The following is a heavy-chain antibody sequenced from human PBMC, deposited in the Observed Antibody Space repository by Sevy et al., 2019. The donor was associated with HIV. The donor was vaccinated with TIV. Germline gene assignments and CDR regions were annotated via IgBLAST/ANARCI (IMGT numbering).Heavy chain of an antibody. V-gene: IGHV1-69*06. Sequence: ASVKVSCKASGGTFSSYAISWVRQAPGQGLEWMGGIIPIFGTANYAQKFQGRDTITADKSTSTAYMELSSLRSEDTAVYYCARDSGTYNWNDLGGGYYYYMDVWGKGTTVTVSS. CDR2: IIPIFGTA. CDR1: GGTFSSYA. D-gene: IGHD1-1*01. J-gene: IGHJ6*03. CDR3: ARDSGTYNWNDLGGGYYYYMDV.